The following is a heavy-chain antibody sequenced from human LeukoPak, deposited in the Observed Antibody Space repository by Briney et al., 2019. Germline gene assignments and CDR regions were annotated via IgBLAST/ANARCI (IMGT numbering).Heavy chain of an antibody. CDR3: ATSHDFGDYYFNY. CDR1: GLTFSSHW. V-gene: IGHV3-74*01. Sequence: GGSLRLSCAASGLTFSSHWMHWVRQAPGKGLVWVSRITNDGSSTTYADSVKGRFTISRDTSKNTLYLQMNSLRAEDTAVYYCATSHDFGDYYFNYWGQGTLVTVSS. CDR2: ITNDGSST. J-gene: IGHJ4*02. D-gene: IGHD4-17*01.